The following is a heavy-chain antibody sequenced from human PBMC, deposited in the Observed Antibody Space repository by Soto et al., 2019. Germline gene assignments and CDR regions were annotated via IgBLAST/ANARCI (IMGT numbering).Heavy chain of an antibody. J-gene: IGHJ4*02. CDR3: ARGWWGIKGYYGLDY. CDR1: GYTFTRYD. D-gene: IGHD3-22*01. CDR2: MNPNSGNT. Sequence: QVQLVQSGAEVKKPGASGKVSCKASGYTFTRYDINWVRQATGQGLEGMGWMNPNSGNTGYAQKFKGRVTMTRNTSISKADMEQRRLRSEDTAVYYCARGWWGIKGYYGLDYWGQGTLVTVSS. V-gene: IGHV1-8*01.